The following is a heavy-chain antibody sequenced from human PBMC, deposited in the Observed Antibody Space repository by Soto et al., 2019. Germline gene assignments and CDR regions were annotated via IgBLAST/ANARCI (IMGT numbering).Heavy chain of an antibody. J-gene: IGHJ4*02. V-gene: IGHV3-49*04. D-gene: IGHD3-22*01. Sequence: EVQLVESGGGLVRPGRSLRLSCIASGFTFGDYAMSWVRQAPGKGLEWVSFIRSKANGGTPEYAASVKGRFTISRDDSERIAYLQMNSLNTEDTAVYYCTRGAYYDSNGYYDYFDLWGQGSLVTVAA. CDR3: TRGAYYDSNGYYDYFDL. CDR1: GFTFGDYA. CDR2: IRSKANGGTP.